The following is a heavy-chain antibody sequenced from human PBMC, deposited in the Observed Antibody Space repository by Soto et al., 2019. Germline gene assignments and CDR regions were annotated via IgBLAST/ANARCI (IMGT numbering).Heavy chain of an antibody. D-gene: IGHD3-10*01. Sequence: LRLSGAASGFLFGTTDMSWVRQAPGEGLEWASTIDGSGGITFYADSVKGRFTISRDNSRNTVYLQMNSLRGDDTALYYCVKNSGWFNTWGQGALVIVSS. J-gene: IGHJ5*02. CDR2: IDGSGGIT. V-gene: IGHV3-23*01. CDR3: VKNSGWFNT. CDR1: GFLFGTTD.